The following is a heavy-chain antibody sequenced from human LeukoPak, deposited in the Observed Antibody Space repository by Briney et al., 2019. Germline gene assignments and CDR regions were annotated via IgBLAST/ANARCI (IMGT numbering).Heavy chain of an antibody. J-gene: IGHJ4*02. Sequence: PGGSLRLSCAASGFTFDDYAMHWVRQAPGKGLEWVSGISWNSGSIGYADSVKGRFTISRDNAKNSLYLQMNSLRAEDTAVYYCARAYGSDVFDYWGQGTLVTVSS. CDR1: GFTFDDYA. CDR2: ISWNSGSI. D-gene: IGHD3-10*01. CDR3: ARAYGSDVFDY. V-gene: IGHV3-9*01.